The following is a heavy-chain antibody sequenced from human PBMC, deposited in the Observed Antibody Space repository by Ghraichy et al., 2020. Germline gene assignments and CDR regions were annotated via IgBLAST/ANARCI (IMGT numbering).Heavy chain of an antibody. Sequence: GGSLRLSCAASGFTFNSYAMHWVRQAPGKGLEWVAGISFDGSNKYYADSVKGRFTISRDNSKNTLYLQMNSLRAEDTAVYYCARDQDGMDVWGQGTTVTVSS. CDR2: ISFDGSNK. CDR1: GFTFNSYA. V-gene: IGHV3-30-3*01. CDR3: ARDQDGMDV. J-gene: IGHJ6*02.